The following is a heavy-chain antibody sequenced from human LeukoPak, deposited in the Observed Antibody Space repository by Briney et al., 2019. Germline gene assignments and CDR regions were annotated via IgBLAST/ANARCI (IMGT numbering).Heavy chain of an antibody. V-gene: IGHV3-23*01. D-gene: IGHD5-18*01. Sequence: GGSLRLSCTASGFSLSSYTMMWVRQAPGKGLEWVSTLTSSDGAAYYADSVKGRFSISRDNSKDTLYLQMNSLGPEDTAVYYCAKGASHDTVDWFDPWGQGTLVSVSS. CDR2: LTSSDGAA. CDR1: GFSLSSYT. CDR3: AKGASHDTVDWFDP. J-gene: IGHJ5*02.